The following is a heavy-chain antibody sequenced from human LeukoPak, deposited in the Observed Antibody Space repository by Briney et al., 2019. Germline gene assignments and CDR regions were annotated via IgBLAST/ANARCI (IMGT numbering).Heavy chain of an antibody. CDR2: IFYSGST. D-gene: IGHD3-22*01. J-gene: IGHJ4*02. CDR3: ARHGSVSSGALV. V-gene: IGHV4-59*08. CDR1: GDSISSYY. Sequence: DTLSLPCTVSGDSISSYYWSWIRQPPGKGLEWIGYIFYSGSTNYTPSLKSRVTISVDTSKNQFSLKLSAVTAADTAVYYCARHGSVSSGALVWGEGTLVTVSS.